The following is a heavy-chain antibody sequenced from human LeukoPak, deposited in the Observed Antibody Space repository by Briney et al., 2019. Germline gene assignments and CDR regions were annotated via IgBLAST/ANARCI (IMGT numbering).Heavy chain of an antibody. CDR3: AKGSYDSSGYWVGAFDL. J-gene: IGHJ3*01. D-gene: IGHD3-22*01. CDR1: GFTFNHYD. Sequence: GGSLRLSCAASGFTFNHYDMHWVRQVTGKGLKWVSAIGTAGDTYYPGSVKGRFTISRENAKNSLYLQMNSLRAEDTALYYCAKGSYDSSGYWVGAFDLWGQGTMVTVSS. CDR2: IGTAGDT. V-gene: IGHV3-13*01.